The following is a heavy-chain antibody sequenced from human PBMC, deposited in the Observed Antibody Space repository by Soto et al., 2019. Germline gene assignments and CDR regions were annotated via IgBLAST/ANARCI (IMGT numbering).Heavy chain of an antibody. J-gene: IGHJ6*02. CDR2: STGSGDNT. CDR1: GITLSSYG. D-gene: IGHD2-15*01. Sequence: QSGGSLRLSCAASGITLSSYGMSWVRQAPGKGLEWVSCSTGSGDNTYYADSVKGRFTISRDNSKNTLYLQMNSLRAEDTAVYYCAKDLRYSVGYYYYYGLDVWGQGTTVTVSS. CDR3: AKDLRYSVGYYYYYGLDV. V-gene: IGHV3-23*01.